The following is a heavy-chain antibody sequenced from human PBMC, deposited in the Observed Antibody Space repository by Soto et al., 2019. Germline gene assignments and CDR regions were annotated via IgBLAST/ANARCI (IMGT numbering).Heavy chain of an antibody. CDR1: GFSFASFA. CDR3: AKWSYLDY. Sequence: GGSLRLSCTTSGFSFASFAMTWVRQAPGKGLEWVATISGSDGKTYYADSVKGRFSISRDTSRNTLYLQMNSLRADDTAIYYCAKWSYLDYWGQGTRVTV. V-gene: IGHV3-23*01. CDR2: ISGSDGKT. J-gene: IGHJ4*02. D-gene: IGHD3-3*01.